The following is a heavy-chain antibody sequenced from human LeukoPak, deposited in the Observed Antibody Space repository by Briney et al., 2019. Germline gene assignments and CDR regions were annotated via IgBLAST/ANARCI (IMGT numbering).Heavy chain of an antibody. CDR1: GFTFSSYW. CDR3: ARVYGTAAGHFDY. CDR2: INSDGRST. J-gene: IGHJ4*02. V-gene: IGHV3-74*01. Sequence: GGSLRLSCAASGFTFSSYWMHWVRQAPGKGLVWVSRINSDGRSTSYADSVKGRFTISRDNAKNTLYLQMNSLRAEDTAVYYCARVYGTAAGHFDYWGQGTLVTVSS. D-gene: IGHD6-13*01.